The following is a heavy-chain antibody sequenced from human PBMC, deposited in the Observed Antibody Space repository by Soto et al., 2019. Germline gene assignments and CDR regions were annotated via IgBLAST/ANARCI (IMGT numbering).Heavy chain of an antibody. D-gene: IGHD5-12*01. J-gene: IGHJ6*02. V-gene: IGHV4-34*01. CDR2: INHSGST. CDR1: GGSFSGYY. CDR3: ARAGGVATTPYYYYGMDV. Sequence: QVQLQQWGAGLLKPSETLSLTCAVYGGSFSGYYWSWIRQPPGKGLEWIGEINHSGSTNYNPSLKSRVTISVDTSKNQFSLKLGSVTAADTAVYYCARAGGVATTPYYYYGMDVWGQGTTVTVSS.